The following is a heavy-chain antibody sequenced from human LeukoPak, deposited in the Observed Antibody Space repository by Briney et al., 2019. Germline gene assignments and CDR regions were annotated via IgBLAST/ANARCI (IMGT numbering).Heavy chain of an antibody. Sequence: PSETLSLTCTVSGGSISSSSYFWGWIRQPPGKGLEWIGSISYSGNTYYNPSLKSRVTVSVDTSKNQFSLKLTSVTAADTAVYYCARDPGIAAAGHYFDYWGQGTLVTVSS. CDR2: ISYSGNT. D-gene: IGHD6-13*01. CDR3: ARDPGIAAAGHYFDY. V-gene: IGHV4-39*07. J-gene: IGHJ4*02. CDR1: GGSISSSSYF.